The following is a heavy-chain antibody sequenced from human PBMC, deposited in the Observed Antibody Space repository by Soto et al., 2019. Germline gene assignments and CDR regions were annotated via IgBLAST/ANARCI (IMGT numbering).Heavy chain of an antibody. CDR3: ARVPSTRSGWYQGYYYYGMDV. Sequence: GGSLRLSCEASGFTFSSYVMHWVRQAPGKGLEWVAVISYDGSNKYYADSVKGRFTISRDNSKNTLYLQMNSLGAEDTAVYYYARVPSTRSGWYQGYYYYGMDVWGQGNTVNVAS. J-gene: IGHJ6*02. V-gene: IGHV3-30*04. CDR2: ISYDGSNK. D-gene: IGHD6-19*01. CDR1: GFTFSSYV.